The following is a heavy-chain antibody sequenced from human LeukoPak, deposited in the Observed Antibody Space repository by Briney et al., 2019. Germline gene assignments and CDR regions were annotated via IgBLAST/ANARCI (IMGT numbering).Heavy chain of an antibody. J-gene: IGHJ4*02. CDR1: GYTFNGYY. D-gene: IGHD1-26*01. V-gene: IGHV1-2*02. Sequence: ASVKVSCKASGYTFNGYYMHWVRQAPGQGLEWMGWINPNSGGTNYVENFQGRVTMTRDTSISTAFLELSRLRSEDTAVYYCAREIGSGSWDYWGQGALVTVSS. CDR2: INPNSGGT. CDR3: AREIGSGSWDY.